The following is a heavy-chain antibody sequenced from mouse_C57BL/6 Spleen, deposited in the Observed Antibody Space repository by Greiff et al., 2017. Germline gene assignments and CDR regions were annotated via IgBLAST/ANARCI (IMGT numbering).Heavy chain of an antibody. CDR3: SRGGVYYGSSYTYFEV. Sequence: VQLQQSGAELVRPGTSVKVSCKASGYAFTNYLIEWVKQRPGQGLEWIGVINPGSGGPNYNEKFKGKATLTADKSSSTAYMQLSSLTSEDSAVYFWSRGGVYYGSSYTYFEVWGTGTTVTVSS. D-gene: IGHD1-1*01. CDR1: GYAFTNYL. J-gene: IGHJ1*03. V-gene: IGHV1-54*01. CDR2: INPGSGGP.